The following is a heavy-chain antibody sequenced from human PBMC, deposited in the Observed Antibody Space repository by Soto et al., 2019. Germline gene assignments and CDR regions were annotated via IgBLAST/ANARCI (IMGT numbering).Heavy chain of an antibody. CDR2: IIPIFGTA. CDR3: AHSLEWLHDYYYYGMDV. Sequence: ASVKVSCKASGGTFSSYAISWVRQAPGQGLEWMGGIIPIFGTANYAQKFQGRVTITADESTSTAYMELSSRRSEDTAVYYCAHSLEWLHDYYYYGMDVWGQGTTVTVSS. V-gene: IGHV1-69*13. D-gene: IGHD3-3*01. J-gene: IGHJ6*02. CDR1: GGTFSSYA.